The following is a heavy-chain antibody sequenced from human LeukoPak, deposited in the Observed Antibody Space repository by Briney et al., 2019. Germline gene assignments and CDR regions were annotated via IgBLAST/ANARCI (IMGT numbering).Heavy chain of an antibody. CDR2: IYYSGST. CDR1: GGSISSSSYY. V-gene: IGHV4-39*01. Sequence: SETLSLTCTVSGGSISSSSYYWGWIRQPPGKGLEWIGSIYYSGSTYYNPSLKSRVTISVDTSKNQFSLKLSSVTAADTAVYYCARHTYFDWLDYFDYWGQGTLVTVSS. J-gene: IGHJ4*02. D-gene: IGHD3-9*01. CDR3: ARHTYFDWLDYFDY.